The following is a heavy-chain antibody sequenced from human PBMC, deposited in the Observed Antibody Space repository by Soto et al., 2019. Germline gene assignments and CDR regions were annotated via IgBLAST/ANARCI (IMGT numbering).Heavy chain of an antibody. CDR1: GYIFKNYA. V-gene: IGHV1-69*13. J-gene: IGHJ4*02. CDR3: ARHLYDYVWGSYRH. CDR2: IIPVFGTP. Sequence: SVKVSCKSSGYIFKNYAVTWLRQAPGQGLEWMGGIIPVFGTPDYSQKFRGRVTITADESTSTVYTELRSLTSEDTAVYYCARHLYDYVWGSYRHWGQGTLVTVSS. D-gene: IGHD3-16*02.